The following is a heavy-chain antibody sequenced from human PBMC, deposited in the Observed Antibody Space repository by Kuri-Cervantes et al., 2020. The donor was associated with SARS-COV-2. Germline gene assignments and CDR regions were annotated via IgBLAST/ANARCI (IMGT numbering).Heavy chain of an antibody. Sequence: GGSLRLSCAASGFTFSSYSMNWVRQAPGKGLEWVSSISSSSSYIYYADSVKGRFTISRDNAKNSLYLQMNSLRAEDTAVYYCARDRDDYVWGSYRNFDYWGQGTLVTVSS. CDR2: ISSSSSYI. CDR1: GFTFSSYS. CDR3: ARDRDDYVWGSYRNFDY. V-gene: IGHV3-21*01. D-gene: IGHD3-16*02. J-gene: IGHJ4*02.